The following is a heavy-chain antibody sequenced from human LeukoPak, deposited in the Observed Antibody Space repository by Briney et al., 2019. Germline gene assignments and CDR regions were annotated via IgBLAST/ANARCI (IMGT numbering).Heavy chain of an antibody. CDR2: IYYSGST. Sequence: SETLSLTCTVSGGSISSYYWCWIRQPPGKGLEWIGYIYYSGSTNYNPSLKSRVTISVDTSKNQFSLKLSSVTAADTAVYYCASYCSGGSCSEYFQHWGQGTLVTVSS. V-gene: IGHV4-59*01. CDR1: GGSISSYY. D-gene: IGHD2-15*01. J-gene: IGHJ1*01. CDR3: ASYCSGGSCSEYFQH.